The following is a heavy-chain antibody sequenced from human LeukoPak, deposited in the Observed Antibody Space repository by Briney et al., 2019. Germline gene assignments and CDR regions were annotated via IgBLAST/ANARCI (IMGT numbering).Heavy chain of an antibody. D-gene: IGHD6-13*01. CDR2: INTDGSST. CDR3: ARGRYSSSWYDAFDI. V-gene: IGHV3-74*01. CDR1: GFTFSSYS. Sequence: GGSLRLSCAASGFTFSSYSMNWVRQAPGKGLEWVSRINTDGSSTSYADSVKGRFTISRDNAKNTLYLQMNSLRAEDTAVYYCARGRYSSSWYDAFDIWGQGTMVTVSS. J-gene: IGHJ3*02.